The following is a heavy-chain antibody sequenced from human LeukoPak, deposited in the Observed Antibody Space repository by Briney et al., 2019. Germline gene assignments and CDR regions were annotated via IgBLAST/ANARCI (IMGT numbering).Heavy chain of an antibody. D-gene: IGHD3-9*01. CDR2: ISSSGSTI. CDR3: AREVDTAYYDILKSGGTFDY. CDR1: GFTFSDYY. V-gene: IGHV3-11*01. Sequence: GGSLRLSCAASGFTFSDYYMSWIRQAPGKGLEWVSYISSSGSTIYYADSVKGRFTISRDNAKNSLYLQVNSLRAEDTAVYYCAREVDTAYYDILKSGGTFDYWGQGTLVTVSS. J-gene: IGHJ4*02.